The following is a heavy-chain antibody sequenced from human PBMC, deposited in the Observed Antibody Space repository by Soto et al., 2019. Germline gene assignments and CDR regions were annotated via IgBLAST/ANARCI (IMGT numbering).Heavy chain of an antibody. Sequence: QVQLVQSGAEVKKPGASVKVSCKASGYTFTSYDINWVRQATGQGLEWMGWMNPDSGNTGYAQKFQGRVTMTRNTSISTAYMELSSLRSEDTAVYYCARDYDSSSDYGMDVWGQGTTVTVSS. CDR1: GYTFTSYD. J-gene: IGHJ6*02. CDR3: ARDYDSSSDYGMDV. D-gene: IGHD3-22*01. CDR2: MNPDSGNT. V-gene: IGHV1-8*01.